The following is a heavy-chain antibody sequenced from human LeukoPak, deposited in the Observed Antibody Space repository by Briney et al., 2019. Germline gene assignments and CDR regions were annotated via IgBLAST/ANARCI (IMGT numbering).Heavy chain of an antibody. Sequence: GGSLRLSCAASGFTFSSYGMHWVRQAPGKGLEWVAYIRYDGSNKYYADSVKGRFTISRDNSKNTLYLQMNSLRAEDTAVYYCAKSHSSGWYPFFDYWGQGTLVTVSS. CDR2: IRYDGSNK. J-gene: IGHJ4*02. D-gene: IGHD6-19*01. CDR3: AKSHSSGWYPFFDY. V-gene: IGHV3-30*02. CDR1: GFTFSSYG.